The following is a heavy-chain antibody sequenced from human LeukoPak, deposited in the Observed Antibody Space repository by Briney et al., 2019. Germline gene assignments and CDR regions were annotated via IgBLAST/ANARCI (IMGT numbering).Heavy chain of an antibody. CDR1: GGSISSSSYY. D-gene: IGHD5-18*01. J-gene: IGHJ3*02. CDR2: IYYSGST. CDR3: AVDSFDAFDI. Sequence: PSETLSLTCTVSGGSISSSSYYWGWIRQPPGKGLEWIGSIYYSGSTYYNPSLKSRVTISVDTSKNQFSLKLSSVTAADTAVYYCAVDSFDAFDIWGQGTMVTVSS. V-gene: IGHV4-39*01.